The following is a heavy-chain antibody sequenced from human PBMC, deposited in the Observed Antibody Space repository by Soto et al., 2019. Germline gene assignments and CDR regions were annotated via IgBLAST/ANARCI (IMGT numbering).Heavy chain of an antibody. CDR2: ISKTGTDT. J-gene: IGHJ4*02. CDR1: GFTFSDYY. Sequence: QVQLVESGGGLVTPGGSPRLSCAASGFTFSDYYMSWFRQAPGKGLEWVSYISKTGTDTNYADSVKGRFAISRDNAKNSLYLQMSSLRDEDTAMYYCARGHTIINYWGQGALVTVSS. D-gene: IGHD1-1*01. V-gene: IGHV3-11*05. CDR3: ARGHTIINY.